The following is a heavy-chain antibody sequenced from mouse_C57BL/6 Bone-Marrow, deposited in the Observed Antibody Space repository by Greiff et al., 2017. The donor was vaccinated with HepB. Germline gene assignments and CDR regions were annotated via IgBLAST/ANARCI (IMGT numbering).Heavy chain of an antibody. CDR1: GYAFTNYL. V-gene: IGHV1-54*01. Sequence: VKLMESGAELVRPGTSVKVSCKASGYAFTNYLIEWVKQRPGQGLEWIGVINPGSGGTNYNEKFKGKATLTADKSSSTAYMQLSSLTSEDSAVYFCARRWLLLHFDYWGQGTTLTVSS. J-gene: IGHJ2*01. CDR2: INPGSGGT. CDR3: ARRWLLLHFDY. D-gene: IGHD2-3*01.